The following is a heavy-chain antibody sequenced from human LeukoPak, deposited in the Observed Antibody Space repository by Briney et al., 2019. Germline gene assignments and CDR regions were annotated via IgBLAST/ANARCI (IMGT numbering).Heavy chain of an antibody. J-gene: IGHJ4*02. CDR3: ARDKGNSWYGNY. CDR2: ISPGSGTI. D-gene: IGHD2-2*01. Sequence: GGSLRLSCAASGFSFSTYSMTWVRQAPGKGLEWVSYISPGSGTIYYADSVRGRFTISRDNAKNSLYLQMNSLRDEDTAVYYCARDKGNSWYGNYWGQGTLVTVSP. V-gene: IGHV3-48*02. CDR1: GFSFSTYS.